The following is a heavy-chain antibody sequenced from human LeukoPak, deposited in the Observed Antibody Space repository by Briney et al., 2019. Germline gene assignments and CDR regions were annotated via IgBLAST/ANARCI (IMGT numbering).Heavy chain of an antibody. CDR3: ARVGGLDLTNWFDP. CDR2: IVPIGSA. Sequence: GASVKVSCKASGGTFSSYTISWVRQAPGQGLEWMGGIVPIGSANYAQKFQGRVTITADESTSTAYMEPSSLRSEDTAVYYCARVGGLDLTNWFDPWGQGTLVTVSS. J-gene: IGHJ5*02. D-gene: IGHD3/OR15-3a*01. V-gene: IGHV1-69*13. CDR1: GGTFSSYT.